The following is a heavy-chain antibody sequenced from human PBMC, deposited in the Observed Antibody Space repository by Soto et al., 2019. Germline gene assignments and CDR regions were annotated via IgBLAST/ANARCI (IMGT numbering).Heavy chain of an antibody. D-gene: IGHD3-10*01. CDR3: AKDRGVRGVNPEGFDP. J-gene: IGHJ5*02. V-gene: IGHV3-30*18. CDR1: GFSFNAFG. CDR2: ISYDGNNK. Sequence: AGGSLRLSCAASGFSFNAFGMHWVRQAPGKGLEWVAVISYDGNNKYYADSVKGRFTISRDNSKNTLYLQMNSLRAEDTAVYYCAKDRGVRGVNPEGFDPWGQGTLVTVSS.